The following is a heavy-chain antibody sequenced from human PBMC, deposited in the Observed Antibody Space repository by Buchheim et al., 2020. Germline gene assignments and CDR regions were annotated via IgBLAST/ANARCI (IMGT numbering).Heavy chain of an antibody. D-gene: IGHD5-12*01. CDR2: INPNSGDT. Sequence: QVQLVQSGAEVKKPGASVKVSCKASGYTFTGYYMHWVRQAPGQGLEWMGWINPNSGDTNYAQTFQGWVTMTRDTSISPAYMEVRRLTSDDTAVYYCASGAHSGYDLDYFDYWGQGT. CDR1: GYTFTGYY. CDR3: ASGAHSGYDLDYFDY. J-gene: IGHJ4*02. V-gene: IGHV1-2*04.